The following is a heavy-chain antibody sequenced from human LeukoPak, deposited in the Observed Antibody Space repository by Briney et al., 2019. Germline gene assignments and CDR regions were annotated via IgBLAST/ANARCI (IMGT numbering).Heavy chain of an antibody. Sequence: SETLSLTCTVSGGSISSYYWSWIRQPPGKGLEWIGYIYYSGSTNYNPSLKSRVTISVDTSKNQFPLKLSSVTAADTAVYYCARAHCYSSSCVRGWFDPWGQGALVTVSS. CDR1: GGSISSYY. D-gene: IGHD6-13*01. CDR3: ARAHCYSSSCVRGWFDP. CDR2: IYYSGST. V-gene: IGHV4-59*01. J-gene: IGHJ5*02.